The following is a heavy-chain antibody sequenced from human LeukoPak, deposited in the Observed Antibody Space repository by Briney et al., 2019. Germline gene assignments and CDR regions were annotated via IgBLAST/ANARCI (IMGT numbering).Heavy chain of an antibody. D-gene: IGHD1-7*01. CDR3: AQDRGRNWNYFSDY. CDR2: ISGSGGST. V-gene: IGHV3-23*01. CDR1: GFTFSSYA. Sequence: GGSLRLSXAASGFTFSSYAMSWVGQAPGKGLEWVSAISGSGGSTYYADSVKGRFTISRDNSKNTLYLQMNSLRAEDTAVYYCAQDRGRNWNYFSDYWGQGTLVTVSS. J-gene: IGHJ4*02.